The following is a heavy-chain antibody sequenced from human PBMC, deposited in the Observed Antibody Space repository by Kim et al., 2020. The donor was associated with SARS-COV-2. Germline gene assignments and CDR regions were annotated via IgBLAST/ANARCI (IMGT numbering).Heavy chain of an antibody. CDR2: ISPIGTT. CDR3: ARASYSYTTDF. V-gene: IGHV4-4*02. CDR1: GGSINSANW. D-gene: IGHD2-15*01. Sequence: SETLSLTCTISGGSINSANWWSWIRQPPGKGLEWIGEISPIGTTNFRPSLKGRLTMFVDESKNQFSLKLTSVTAADTAIYYCARASYSYTTDFWGQGTLV. J-gene: IGHJ4*02.